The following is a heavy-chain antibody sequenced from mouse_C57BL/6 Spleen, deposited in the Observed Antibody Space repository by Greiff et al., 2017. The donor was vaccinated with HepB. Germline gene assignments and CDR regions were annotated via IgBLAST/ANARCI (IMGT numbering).Heavy chain of an antibody. CDR2: IYPRDGST. CDR1: GYTFTSYD. J-gene: IGHJ2*01. Sequence: VQRVESGPELVKPGASVKLSCKASGYTFTSYDINWVKQRPGQGLEWIGWIYPRDGSTKYNEKFKGKATLTVDTSSSTAYMELHSLTSEDSAVYFCAREGESTMVTTGYYFDYWGQGTTLTVSS. CDR3: AREGESTMVTTGYYFDY. D-gene: IGHD2-2*01. V-gene: IGHV1-85*01.